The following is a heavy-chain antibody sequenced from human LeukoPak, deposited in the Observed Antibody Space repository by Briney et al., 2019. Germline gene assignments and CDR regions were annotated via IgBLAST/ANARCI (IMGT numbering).Heavy chain of an antibody. CDR3: ARAPAADDILTGYYPDY. CDR1: GYTFTSYA. J-gene: IGHJ4*02. CDR2: IITNTGNP. D-gene: IGHD3-9*01. Sequence: VASVKVSCKASGYTFTSYAMNWVRQAPGQGLEWMGWIITNTGNPTYAQGFTGRFVFSLDTSVSTAYLQISSLKAEDTAVYYCARAPAADDILTGYYPDYWGQGTLVTVSS. V-gene: IGHV7-4-1*02.